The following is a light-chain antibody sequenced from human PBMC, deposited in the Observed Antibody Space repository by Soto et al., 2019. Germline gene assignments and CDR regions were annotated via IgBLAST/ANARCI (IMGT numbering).Light chain of an antibody. J-gene: IGLJ1*01. V-gene: IGLV2-11*01. Sequence: QAVVTQPRSVSGSPGQSVTISCTGTSSDVGGYNYVSWYQQHPGKAPKLMIYDVSKRPSGVPDRFSGSKSGNTASLTISGLQAEDEADYYCCSYAGSYTFVYVFGTGTKLTVL. CDR2: DVS. CDR1: SSDVGGYNY. CDR3: CSYAGSYTFVYV.